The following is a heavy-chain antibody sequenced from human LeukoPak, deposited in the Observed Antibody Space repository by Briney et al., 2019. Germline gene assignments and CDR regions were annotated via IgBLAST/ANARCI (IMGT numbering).Heavy chain of an antibody. V-gene: IGHV3-48*01. J-gene: IGHJ4*02. CDR1: GFTFSSYS. CDR3: ARDLGISSGWYSGSDY. CDR2: ISSSSSTI. D-gene: IGHD6-19*01. Sequence: AGGSLRLSCAASGFTFSSYSMNWVRQAPGKGLEWVSYISSSSSTIYYADSVKGRFTISRDNSKNTLYLQMNSLRAEDTAVYYCARDLGISSGWYSGSDYWGQGTLVTVSS.